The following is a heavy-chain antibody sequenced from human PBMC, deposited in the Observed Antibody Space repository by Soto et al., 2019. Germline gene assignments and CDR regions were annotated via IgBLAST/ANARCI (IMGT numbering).Heavy chain of an antibody. CDR3: ARGGYTYALSHFDY. J-gene: IGHJ4*02. CDR2: TYYSGST. Sequence: PSETLSLTCTVSCGSISRYDWHWIRLPPGKGLEWIGYTYYSGSTNYNPSLKSRVTISVDTSKNQFSLKLSSVTAADTAVYYCARGGYTYALSHFDYLGQGSLVTVSS. CDR1: CGSISRYD. D-gene: IGHD5-18*01. V-gene: IGHV4-59*01.